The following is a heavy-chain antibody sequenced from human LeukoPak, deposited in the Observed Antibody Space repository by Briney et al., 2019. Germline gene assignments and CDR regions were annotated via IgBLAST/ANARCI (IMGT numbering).Heavy chain of an antibody. CDR1: VFTFSSYD. CDR2: IIGSGGST. Sequence: GGSLRLSCTPSVFTFSSYDTRWVRQAPGKGLEWVSAIIGSGGSTDYADSVKGRFTISRNNSKNTLYLQMNRLRDEDTAVYYCAKDTGDSVVAPAAMVWGSFDYWGQGTLVTVSS. D-gene: IGHD2-2*01. CDR3: AKDTGDSVVAPAAMVWGSFDY. J-gene: IGHJ4*02. V-gene: IGHV3-23*01.